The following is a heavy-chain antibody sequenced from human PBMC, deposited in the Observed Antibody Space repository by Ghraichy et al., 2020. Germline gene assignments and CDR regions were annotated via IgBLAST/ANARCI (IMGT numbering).Heavy chain of an antibody. J-gene: IGHJ4*02. CDR1: GYPFTGYY. V-gene: IGHV1-2*02. CDR3: ARDRLRSGGPPLAY. Sequence: ASVKVSCKASGYPFTGYYMHWVRQAPGQGLEWMGWIDPNSGGTNYAQTFQGRVTMTRDTSISTAYMELSRLRSDDTAMYYCARDRLRSGGPPLAYWGQGTLVPVSS. CDR2: IDPNSGGT. D-gene: IGHD2-15*01.